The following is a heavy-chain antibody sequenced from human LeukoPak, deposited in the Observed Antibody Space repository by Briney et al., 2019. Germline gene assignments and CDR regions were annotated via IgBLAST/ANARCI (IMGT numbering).Heavy chain of an antibody. D-gene: IGHD2-8*01. Sequence: ASVKVSCKASGYTFTSYGISWVRQAPGQGLEWMGWISAYNGNTNYAQKLQGRVTMTTDTSTSTAYMELRSLRSDDTAVYYCARRQGYRTNGVCYEDWFDPWGQGTLVTVSS. CDR1: GYTFTSYG. CDR3: ARRQGYRTNGVCYEDWFDP. V-gene: IGHV1-18*01. J-gene: IGHJ5*02. CDR2: ISAYNGNT.